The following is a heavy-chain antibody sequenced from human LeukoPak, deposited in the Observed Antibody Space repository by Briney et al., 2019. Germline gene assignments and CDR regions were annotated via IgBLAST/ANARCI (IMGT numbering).Heavy chain of an antibody. D-gene: IGHD6-13*01. J-gene: IGHJ4*02. V-gene: IGHV3-23*01. CDR2: ISGSGGST. Sequence: PGGSLRLSCAASGFTFSKFAMSWVRQAPGKGLEWVSAISGSGGSTYYADSVKGRFTISRDNSKNTLYLQMNSLRAEDTAMYYCAKDLGYYSSWYVGFDCWGQGTLVTVSS. CDR1: GFTFSKFA. CDR3: AKDLGYYSSWYVGFDC.